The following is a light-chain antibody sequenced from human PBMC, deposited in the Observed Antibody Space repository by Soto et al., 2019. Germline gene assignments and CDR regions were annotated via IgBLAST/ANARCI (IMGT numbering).Light chain of an antibody. Sequence: QSMLTQPPSVSAAPRQRVTISCSGSNSNIGNNAVNWYQQVPGRAPKLLIHFDDRVPSGISYRFSGSKSGTSASLAISELQSEDEADYYCAAWDDSLNGPVFGGGTKLTV. CDR2: FDD. V-gene: IGLV1-36*01. CDR3: AAWDDSLNGPV. J-gene: IGLJ3*02. CDR1: NSNIGNNA.